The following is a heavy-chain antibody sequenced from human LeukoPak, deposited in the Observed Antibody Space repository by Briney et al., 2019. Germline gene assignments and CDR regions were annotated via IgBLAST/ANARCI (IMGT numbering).Heavy chain of an antibody. J-gene: IGHJ5*02. V-gene: IGHV5-51*01. CDR1: GYIFSNYW. Sequence: GQSLKISCKGSGYIFSNYWIAWVRQMPGKGLEWMGIIYPGDSDTKCSPSFQGQVTFSVDKSISTAYLQWNSLKASDTAMYFCAKQDYGGNSIQLDPWGQGTLVIVSS. CDR3: AKQDYGGNSIQLDP. D-gene: IGHD4-23*01. CDR2: IYPGDSDT.